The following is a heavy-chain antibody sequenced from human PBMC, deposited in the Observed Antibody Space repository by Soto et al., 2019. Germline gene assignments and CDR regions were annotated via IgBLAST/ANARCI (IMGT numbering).Heavy chain of an antibody. CDR3: AQIQIVRHYYCGMEL. CDR2: INPSGTTT. V-gene: IGHV1-46*01. CDR1: GYTFTSFY. Sequence: ASVKVSCKASGYTFTSFYMHWVRQAPGQGLEWMGIINPSGTTTDYAQKFQGRVTMTRDTSTSTYYMELSSLTSEDTAVYYCAQIQIVRHYYCGMELSGQGTVVTVSS. D-gene: IGHD3-16*02. J-gene: IGHJ6*02.